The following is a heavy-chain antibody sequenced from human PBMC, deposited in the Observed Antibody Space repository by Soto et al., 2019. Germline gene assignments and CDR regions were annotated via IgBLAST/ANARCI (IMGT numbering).Heavy chain of an antibody. CDR2: IYYSGST. Sequence: QLQLQESGPGLVKPSETLSLTCTVSGGSISSSSYYWGWIRQPPGKGLEWIGSIYYSGSTYYNPSLKSRVTISVDTSKNQFSLKLSSVTAADTAVYYCARREWLSTYNWFDPWGQGTLVTVSS. D-gene: IGHD3-3*01. V-gene: IGHV4-39*01. J-gene: IGHJ5*02. CDR1: GGSISSSSYY. CDR3: ARREWLSTYNWFDP.